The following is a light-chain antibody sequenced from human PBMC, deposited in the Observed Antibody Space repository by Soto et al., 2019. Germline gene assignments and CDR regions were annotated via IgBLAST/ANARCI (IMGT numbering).Light chain of an antibody. CDR1: FSDINTYNF. CDR3: CIYTGTCWV. Sequence: QSALTQPASVSGSPGQSITISCTGTFSDINTYNFVSWFRQHPGKAPKLMIYDVSSRPSGVSDRFSGSKSGKTASLTISGLQAEDEADYYCCIYTGTCWVFGGGTKLTVL. V-gene: IGLV2-14*01. CDR2: DVS. J-gene: IGLJ3*02.